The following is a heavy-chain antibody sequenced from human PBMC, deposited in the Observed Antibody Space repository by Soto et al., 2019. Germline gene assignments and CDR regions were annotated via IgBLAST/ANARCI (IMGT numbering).Heavy chain of an antibody. CDR2: ISRSSSTI. D-gene: IGHD6-25*01. CDR3: ARAGSLYYYAMDV. Sequence: GALRLSCAASGFTFSSDSMNWVRQAPGKGLEWISYISRSSSTIYYADSVEGRFTISRDNARNSLYLQMNSLRDEDTAAYYCARAGSLYYYAMDVWGQGTTVTVSS. V-gene: IGHV3-48*02. CDR1: GFTFSSDS. J-gene: IGHJ6*02.